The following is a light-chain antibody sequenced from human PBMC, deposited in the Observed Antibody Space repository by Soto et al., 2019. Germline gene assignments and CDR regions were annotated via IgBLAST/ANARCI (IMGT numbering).Light chain of an antibody. CDR1: SSDVGGYNY. CDR3: SSYTGSSTLV. Sequence: QSALTQPASVSGSPGQSITISCTGTSSDVGGYNYVSWYQHHPGKAPKLMISDVSDRPSGVSDRFSGSKSGNTASLTISGLQAEDEADYHCSSYTGSSTLVFGGGTKVTVL. V-gene: IGLV2-14*03. J-gene: IGLJ3*02. CDR2: DVS.